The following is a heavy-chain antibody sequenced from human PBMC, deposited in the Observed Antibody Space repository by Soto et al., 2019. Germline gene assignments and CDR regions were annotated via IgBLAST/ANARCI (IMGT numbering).Heavy chain of an antibody. CDR1: GFTFSSYA. V-gene: IGHV3-23*01. J-gene: IGHJ6*02. CDR3: AKERWTHYYYYYGMDV. D-gene: IGHD4-17*01. Sequence: GGSLRLSCAASGFTFSSYAMSWVRQAPGKGLEWVSAISGSGGSTYYADSVKGRFTISRDNSKNTLYLQMNSLRAEDTAVYYCAKERWTHYYYYYGMDVWGQGTTVTVSS. CDR2: ISGSGGST.